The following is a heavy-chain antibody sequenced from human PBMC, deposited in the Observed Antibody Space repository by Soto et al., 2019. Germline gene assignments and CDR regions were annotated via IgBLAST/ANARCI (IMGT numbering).Heavy chain of an antibody. Sequence: ASVKVSCKASGGTFSSYSISWVRQAPGQGLEWMGGIIPIFGTANYAQKFQGRVTITADESTSTAYMELSSLRSEDTAVYYCARIPYALYSSGWGNVPFYYWGQGTLVTVSS. V-gene: IGHV1-69*13. CDR2: IIPIFGTA. CDR3: ARIPYALYSSGWGNVPFYY. CDR1: GGTFSSYS. J-gene: IGHJ4*02. D-gene: IGHD6-19*01.